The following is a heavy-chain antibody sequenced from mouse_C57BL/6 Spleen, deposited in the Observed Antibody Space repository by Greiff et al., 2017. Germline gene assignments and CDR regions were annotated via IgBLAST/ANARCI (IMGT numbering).Heavy chain of an antibody. CDR1: GYAFSSYW. CDR3: ARSALMPTVVASSGDY. J-gene: IGHJ2*01. CDR2: IYPGDGDT. Sequence: QVQLQQSGAELVKPGASVKISCKASGYAFSSYWMNWVKQRPGKGLEWIGQIYPGDGDTNYNGKFKGKATLTADKSSSTAYMPLSSLTSEDSAVYFCARSALMPTVVASSGDYWGQGTTLTVSS. V-gene: IGHV1-80*01. D-gene: IGHD1-1*01.